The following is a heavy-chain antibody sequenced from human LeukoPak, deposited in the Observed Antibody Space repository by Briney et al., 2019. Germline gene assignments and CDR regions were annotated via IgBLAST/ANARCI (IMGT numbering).Heavy chain of an antibody. V-gene: IGHV4-59*08. J-gene: IGHJ4*02. D-gene: IGHD2-21*02. Sequence: PSETLSLTCTASGGSISSYYWSWIRQPPGKGLEWIGYIYYSGSTNYNPSLKSRVTISVDTSKNQFSLKLSSVTAADTAVYYCASSGGDSGYFDYWGQGTLVTVSS. CDR3: ASSGGDSGYFDY. CDR1: GGSISSYY. CDR2: IYYSGST.